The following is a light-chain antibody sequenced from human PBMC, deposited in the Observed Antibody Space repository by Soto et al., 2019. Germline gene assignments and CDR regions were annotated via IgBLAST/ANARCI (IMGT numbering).Light chain of an antibody. Sequence: DIPMTQSPSSLSASVGDSVSMTCRAGQNINGFLSWYQQKPGKAPKLLIYGASSLRSGVPSRFSGSGSGTDFTLTIRSLQPEDFATYYCQQSYSSPQTFGQGTKVEIK. CDR1: QNINGF. J-gene: IGKJ1*01. CDR2: GAS. V-gene: IGKV1-39*01. CDR3: QQSYSSPQT.